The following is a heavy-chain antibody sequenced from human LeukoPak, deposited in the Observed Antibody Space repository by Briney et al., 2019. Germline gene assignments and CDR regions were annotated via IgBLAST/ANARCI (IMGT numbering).Heavy chain of an antibody. Sequence: GGSLRLSCVGSGFSFSSYDMNWVRQAPGRGLEWLSYLTRTSSATWYADSVKGRFTIFRDNAKSSLYLQMNSLRVEDTAVYYCATGGSEYRSDWFDSWGRGTLVNVAS. V-gene: IGHV3-48*01. CDR1: GFSFSSYD. J-gene: IGHJ5*01. D-gene: IGHD5-18*01. CDR2: LTRTSSAT. CDR3: ATGGSEYRSDWFDS.